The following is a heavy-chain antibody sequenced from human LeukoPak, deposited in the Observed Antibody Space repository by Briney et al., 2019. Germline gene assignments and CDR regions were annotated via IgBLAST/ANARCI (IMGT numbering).Heavy chain of an antibody. CDR1: GFTFSSYA. CDR3: AKRAGQYGMDV. CDR2: VSYDGGNK. D-gene: IGHD4/OR15-4a*01. Sequence: GRSLRLSCAASGFTFSSYAMHWVRQAPGKGLEWVAVVSYDGGNKYYADSVKGRFTISRDNSQNTVYLQMNSLRAEDTAVYYCAKRAGQYGMDVWGQGTTVTVSS. V-gene: IGHV3-30*18. J-gene: IGHJ6*02.